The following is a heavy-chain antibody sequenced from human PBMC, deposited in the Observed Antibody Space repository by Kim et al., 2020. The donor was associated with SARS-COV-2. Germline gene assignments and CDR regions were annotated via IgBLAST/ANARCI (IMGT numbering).Heavy chain of an antibody. CDR3: ARYHAKRPDFDY. D-gene: IGHD6-25*01. V-gene: IGHV4-39*01. CDR1: GGSISSSSYY. J-gene: IGHJ4*02. CDR2: IYYSGST. Sequence: SETLSLTCTVSGGSISSSSYYWGWIRQPPGKGLEWIGSIYYSGSTYYNPSLKSRVTISVDTSKNQFSLKLSSVTAADTAVYYCARYHAKRPDFDYWGQGTLVTVSS.